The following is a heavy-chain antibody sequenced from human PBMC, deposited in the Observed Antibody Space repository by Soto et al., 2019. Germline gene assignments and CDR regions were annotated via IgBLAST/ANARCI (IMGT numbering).Heavy chain of an antibody. CDR1: GYTFTSYA. Sequence: GVSVKVSCKASGYTFTSYAMHWVRQAPGQRLEWMGWINAGNGNTKYSQKFQGRVTITRDTSASTAYMELSSLRSEDTAVYYCARDFTGSYLGLDYWGQGTLVTVSS. J-gene: IGHJ4*02. CDR2: INAGNGNT. D-gene: IGHD1-26*01. V-gene: IGHV1-3*01. CDR3: ARDFTGSYLGLDY.